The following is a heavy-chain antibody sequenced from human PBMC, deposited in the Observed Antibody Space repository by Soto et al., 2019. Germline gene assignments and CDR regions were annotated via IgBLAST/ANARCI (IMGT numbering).Heavy chain of an antibody. J-gene: IGHJ4*02. D-gene: IGHD6-13*01. CDR2: INHSGIT. CDR1: GGSFRGYF. Sequence: PSETLSLTCAVYGGSFRGYFWSWIRQPPGKGLEWIGEINHSGITSYSPSLGSRVTTSVDTPKNQFSLRLRSVTAADTAIYYCAREGERYSSYYFDYWGQGTLVTVSS. CDR3: AREGERYSSYYFDY. V-gene: IGHV4-34*10.